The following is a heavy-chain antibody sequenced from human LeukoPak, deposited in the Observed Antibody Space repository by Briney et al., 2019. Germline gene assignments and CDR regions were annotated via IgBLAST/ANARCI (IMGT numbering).Heavy chain of an antibody. CDR3: ARGSSRGYAFDI. V-gene: IGHV1-69*13. Sequence: AVKITCRASAGTFSSSAISWLRQPPARGLEWMGGIIPIFGTANYAQKFQGRVTITADESTSTAYMELSSLRSEDTAVYYCARGSSRGYAFDIWGQGTMVTVSS. CDR1: AGTFSSSA. J-gene: IGHJ3*02. CDR2: IIPIFGTA. D-gene: IGHD6-13*01.